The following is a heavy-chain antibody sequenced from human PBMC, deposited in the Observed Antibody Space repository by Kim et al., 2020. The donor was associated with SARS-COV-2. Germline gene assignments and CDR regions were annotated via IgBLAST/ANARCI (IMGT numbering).Heavy chain of an antibody. Sequence: SETLSLTCTVSGGSISSSSYYWGWIRQPPGKGLEWIGSIYYSGSTYYNPSLKSRVTISVDTSKNQFSLKLSSVTAADTAVYYCARLGYCSSTSCYAPSITMIVADDAFDIWGQGTMVTVSS. CDR2: IYYSGST. D-gene: IGHD2-2*01. CDR3: ARLGYCSSTSCYAPSITMIVADDAFDI. J-gene: IGHJ3*02. CDR1: GGSISSSSYY. V-gene: IGHV4-39*01.